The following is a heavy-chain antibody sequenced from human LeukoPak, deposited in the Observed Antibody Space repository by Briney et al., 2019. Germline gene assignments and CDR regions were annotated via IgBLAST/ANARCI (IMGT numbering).Heavy chain of an antibody. Sequence: GSLRLSCAASGLTFSSYDMHWVRPAAGKGLEWVSSIGATGDTYYIDSVKGRFTISRENAKNTLYLQMNSLRAEDTAVYYCGRDLGGRSGYWGQGTLVTVSS. V-gene: IGHV3-13*01. J-gene: IGHJ4*02. CDR2: IGATGDT. CDR1: GLTFSSYD. D-gene: IGHD1-26*01. CDR3: GRDLGGRSGY.